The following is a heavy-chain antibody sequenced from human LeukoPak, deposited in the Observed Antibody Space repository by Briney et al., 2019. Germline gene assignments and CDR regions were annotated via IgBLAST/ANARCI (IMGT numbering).Heavy chain of an antibody. CDR1: GFTFSSYG. V-gene: IGHV3-48*04. J-gene: IGHJ6*03. D-gene: IGHD6-13*01. Sequence: PGGSLRLSCAASGFTFSSYGMNWVRQAPGKGLEWISHISNFGDIIHYADSVEGRFTISRDNDKNSIYLQMNSLRAEDTAVYYCAKDATPALGTVYMDVWGKGTTVTISS. CDR3: AKDATPALGTVYMDV. CDR2: ISNFGDII.